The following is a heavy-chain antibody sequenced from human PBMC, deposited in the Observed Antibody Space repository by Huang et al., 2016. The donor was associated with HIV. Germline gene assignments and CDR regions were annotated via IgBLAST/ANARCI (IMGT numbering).Heavy chain of an antibody. CDR2: IYPGDSDT. CDR3: ARQGVGDFVVEPTGLGAFDI. Sequence: EVQLVQSGAVVKKPGESLKISCKGSGYTFNGYWIGWVRQMPGKGLEWSGIIYPGDSDTTYSPAFQGQGTISADKSSSTAYLQGSGLKASDTAMYYCARQGVGDFVVEPTGLGAFDIWGQGTMVTVSS. CDR1: GYTFNGYW. J-gene: IGHJ3*02. D-gene: IGHD2-2*01. V-gene: IGHV5-51*01.